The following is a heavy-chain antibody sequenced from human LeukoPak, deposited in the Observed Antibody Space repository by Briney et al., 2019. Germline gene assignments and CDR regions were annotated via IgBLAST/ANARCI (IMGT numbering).Heavy chain of an antibody. CDR1: GFSFSSSA. CDR3: AARRLTVTTEIDY. Sequence: GGSLRLSCVASGFSFSSSAMHWVRQAPGKGLDWVSFIHYDGYNKYYADSVKGRFTISRDNSKNTVYLQMNSLRPEDTAIYYCAARRLTVTTEIDYWGQGTLVTVSS. D-gene: IGHD4-11*01. CDR2: IHYDGYNK. V-gene: IGHV3-30*02. J-gene: IGHJ4*02.